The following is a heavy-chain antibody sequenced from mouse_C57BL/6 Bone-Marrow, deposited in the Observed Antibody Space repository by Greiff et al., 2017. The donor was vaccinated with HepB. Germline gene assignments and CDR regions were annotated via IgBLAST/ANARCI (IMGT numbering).Heavy chain of an antibody. D-gene: IGHD4-1*02. CDR2: IRNKANNHAT. V-gene: IGHV6-6*01. J-gene: IGHJ4*01. CDR1: GFTFSDAW. CDR3: TSPQLGRRDYYAMDY. Sequence: EVKLMESGGGLVQPGGSMKLSCAASGFTFSDAWMDWVRQSPEKGLEWDAEIRNKANNHATYYAESVKGRFTISRDDSKSSVYLQMNSLRAEDTGIYYCTSPQLGRRDYYAMDYWGQGTSVTVSS.